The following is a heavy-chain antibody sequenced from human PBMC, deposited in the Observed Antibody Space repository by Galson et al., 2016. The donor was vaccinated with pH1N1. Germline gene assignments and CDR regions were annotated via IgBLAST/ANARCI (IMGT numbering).Heavy chain of an antibody. V-gene: IGHV3-23*01. D-gene: IGHD3-10*01. CDR3: ARAEYYGSVSYIVRYFGMDV. CDR2: ITGSGGNT. J-gene: IGHJ6*02. Sequence: SLRLSCAASGFSFSTYGMRWVRQAPGKGLEWVSSITGSGGNTYDTDSVKGRFTISRDNSKNTLYLQMNSLRAEDTAVYYCARAEYYGSVSYIVRYFGMDVWGQGTTVTVSS. CDR1: GFSFSTYG.